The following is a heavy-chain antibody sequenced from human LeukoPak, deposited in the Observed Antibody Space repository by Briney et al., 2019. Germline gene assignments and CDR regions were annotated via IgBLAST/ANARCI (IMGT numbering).Heavy chain of an antibody. D-gene: IGHD3-16*01. V-gene: IGHV3-43*02. Sequence: GGSLTLSCAASGFTFDDYAMHWVRQSPGKVLEWVSLISWDGGSTYYADSVKGRFTISRDNSKNSLYLQMNSLRTEDTALYYCAKDILLRGGYDAFDIWGQGTMVTVSS. CDR3: AKDILLRGGYDAFDI. CDR1: GFTFDDYA. J-gene: IGHJ3*02. CDR2: ISWDGGST.